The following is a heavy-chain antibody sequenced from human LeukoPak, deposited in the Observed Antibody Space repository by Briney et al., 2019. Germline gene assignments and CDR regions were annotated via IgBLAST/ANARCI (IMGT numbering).Heavy chain of an antibody. V-gene: IGHV3-9*01. CDR1: GFTFDDYA. Sequence: GGSLRLSCAASGFTFDDYAMHWVRQAPGKGLEWVSGISWNSGSIGYADSVKGRFTISRDNAKNSLYLQMNSLRAEDTAVYYCARVAGIVVVPAAMPAFLDYWGQGTLVTVSS. D-gene: IGHD2-2*01. CDR2: ISWNSGSI. J-gene: IGHJ4*02. CDR3: ARVAGIVVVPAAMPAFLDY.